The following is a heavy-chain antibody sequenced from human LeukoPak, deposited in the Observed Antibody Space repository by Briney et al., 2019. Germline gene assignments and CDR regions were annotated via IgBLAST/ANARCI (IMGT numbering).Heavy chain of an antibody. D-gene: IGHD2-21*02. J-gene: IGHJ3*02. Sequence: SGGSLRLSCAASGFTFSSYEMYWVRQAPGKGLEWVSYISSSGSTIYYADSVKGRFTISRDNAKNSLYLQMNSLRAEDTAVYYCARSYVVVTAIDAFDIWGQGTMVTVSS. CDR1: GFTFSSYE. CDR2: ISSSGSTI. V-gene: IGHV3-48*03. CDR3: ARSYVVVTAIDAFDI.